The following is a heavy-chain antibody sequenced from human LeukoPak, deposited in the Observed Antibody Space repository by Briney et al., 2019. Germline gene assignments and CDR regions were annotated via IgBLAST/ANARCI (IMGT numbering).Heavy chain of an antibody. J-gene: IGHJ4*02. CDR1: GNYW. V-gene: IGHV3-74*01. Sequence: GGSLRLSCAASGNYWMHWVRQAPGKGLVWVSHINSDGSWTSYADSVKGRFTISKDNAKNTVYLEMNNLRAEDTAVYYCVGFYETYWGRGTLVTVSS. CDR3: VGFYETY. D-gene: IGHD2/OR15-2a*01. CDR2: INSDGSWT.